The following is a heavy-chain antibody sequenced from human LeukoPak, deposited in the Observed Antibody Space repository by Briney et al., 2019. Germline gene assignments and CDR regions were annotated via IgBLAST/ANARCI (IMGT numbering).Heavy chain of an antibody. Sequence: SETLSLTCAVYGGSFSGYYWSWIRQPPGKGLEWIGEINHSGSTNYNPSLKSRVTISVDTSKNQFSLKLSSVTAADTAVYYCAGAGEEGSYWYYFDYWGQGTLVTVSS. CDR3: AGAGEEGSYWYYFDY. CDR1: GGSFSGYY. CDR2: INHSGST. J-gene: IGHJ4*02. V-gene: IGHV4-34*01. D-gene: IGHD3-10*01.